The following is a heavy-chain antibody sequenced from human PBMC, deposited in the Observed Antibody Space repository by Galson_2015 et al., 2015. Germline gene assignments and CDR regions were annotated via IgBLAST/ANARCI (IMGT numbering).Heavy chain of an antibody. D-gene: IGHD1-26*01. CDR3: AREEGANTGFDY. Sequence: SVKVSCKASGGTFSSYAISWVRQAPGQGLEWMGGIIPIFGAANYAQKFQGRVTITADESTSTAYMELSSLRSEDTAVYYCAREEGANTGFDYWGQGTLVTVSS. CDR2: IIPIFGAA. V-gene: IGHV1-69*13. CDR1: GGTFSSYA. J-gene: IGHJ4*02.